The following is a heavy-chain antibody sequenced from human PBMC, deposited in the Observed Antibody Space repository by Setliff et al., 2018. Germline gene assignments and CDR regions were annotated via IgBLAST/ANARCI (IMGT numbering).Heavy chain of an antibody. J-gene: IGHJ4*02. V-gene: IGHV4-59*01. CDR2: IQKRGSTTT. D-gene: IGHD6-19*01. Sequence: TLSLTCIVSGASISGYFWSWIRQAPGKGLEWIGYIQKRGSTTTKYNPSLGGRISMSIDTSKNQFSLQLSSVSDGDTAVYYCARDQFSSGWYGPPESYFDCWGQGIQVTSPQ. CDR3: ARDQFSSGWYGPPESYFDC. CDR1: GASISGYF.